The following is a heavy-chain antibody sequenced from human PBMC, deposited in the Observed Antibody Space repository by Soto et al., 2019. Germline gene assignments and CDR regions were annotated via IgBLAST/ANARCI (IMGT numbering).Heavy chain of an antibody. J-gene: IGHJ4*02. V-gene: IGHV3-49*04. CDR1: GFTFGDYA. Sequence: GGSLRLSCTASGFTFGDYAMSWVRQAPGKGLEWVGFIRSKAYGGTTEYAASVKGRFTISRDDSKSIAYLQMNSLKTEDTAVYYCTRGGGVDFWSGYPSDYWGQGTLVNVS. D-gene: IGHD3-3*01. CDR2: IRSKAYGGTT. CDR3: TRGGGVDFWSGYPSDY.